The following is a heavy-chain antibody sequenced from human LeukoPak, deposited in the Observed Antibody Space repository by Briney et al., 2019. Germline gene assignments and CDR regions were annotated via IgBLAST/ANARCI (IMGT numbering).Heavy chain of an antibody. J-gene: IGHJ5*02. Sequence: SETLSLTCTVSGGSISSSSYYWGWIRQPPGKGLEWIGSIYYSGSTYYNPSLKSRVTISVDTSKNQFSLKLSSVTAADTAVYYCARAPRRYSYGRGRGFDPWGQGTLVTVSS. CDR2: IYYSGST. D-gene: IGHD5-18*01. CDR3: ARAPRRYSYGRGRGFDP. V-gene: IGHV4-39*07. CDR1: GGSISSSSYY.